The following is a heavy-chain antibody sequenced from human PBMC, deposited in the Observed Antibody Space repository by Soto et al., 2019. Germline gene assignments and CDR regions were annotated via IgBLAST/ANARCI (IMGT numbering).Heavy chain of an antibody. CDR2: IFHDGTA. J-gene: IGHJ4*02. CDR3: ARLVYDTRLNYMYFDF. CDR1: GVSISSGNW. D-gene: IGHD3-10*01. V-gene: IGHV4-4*02. Sequence: SETLSLTCAVSGVSISSGNWWAWVRQSPQRGLEYIGEIFHDGTANYYPSFERRVAISVDTSKNQFSLKLTSVTAADTAIYFCARLVYDTRLNYMYFDFWGQGTLVTVSS.